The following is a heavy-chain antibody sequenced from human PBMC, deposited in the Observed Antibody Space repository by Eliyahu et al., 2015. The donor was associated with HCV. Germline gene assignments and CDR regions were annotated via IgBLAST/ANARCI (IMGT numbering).Heavy chain of an antibody. J-gene: IGHJ6*02. D-gene: IGHD4-17*01. CDR1: GFXFDDYA. Sequence: EVQLVESGGGLVQPGRSLRLXCAASGFXFDDYAMPWVRQAPGKGLEWVSGISWNSGSIGYADSVKGRFTISRDNAKNSLYLQMNSLRAEDTALYYCANLYGDYDENDISAYGMDVWGQGTTVTVSS. CDR2: ISWNSGSI. V-gene: IGHV3-9*01. CDR3: ANLYGDYDENDISAYGMDV.